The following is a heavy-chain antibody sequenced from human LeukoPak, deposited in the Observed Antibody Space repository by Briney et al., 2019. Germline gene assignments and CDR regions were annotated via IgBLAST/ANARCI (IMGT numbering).Heavy chain of an antibody. CDR3: ARADDRSWHIMPY. CDR2: ISAHNGNT. D-gene: IGHD6-13*01. CDR1: GYTFTTYG. Sequence: ASVKVSCKASGYTFTTYGINWVRQAPGQGLEWMGWISAHNGNTHYAQNLQGRVTMTTDTSTSTVYMDLRSLRSDDTAVYYCARADDRSWHIMPYWGQGTLVTVSS. V-gene: IGHV1-18*01. J-gene: IGHJ4*02.